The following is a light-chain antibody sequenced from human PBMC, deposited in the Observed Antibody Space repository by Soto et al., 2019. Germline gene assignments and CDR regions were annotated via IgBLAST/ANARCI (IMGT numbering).Light chain of an antibody. Sequence: QSALTQPPPVSGSPGQSVTISCTGTSSDVGSYNRVPWYQQPPGTAPKLMIYEVSNRPSGVPDRFSGSKSGNTASLTISGLQAEDEADYYCSLYTSSSTYVFGTGTKVTVL. CDR2: EVS. CDR1: SSDVGSYNR. CDR3: SLYTSSSTYV. J-gene: IGLJ1*01. V-gene: IGLV2-18*01.